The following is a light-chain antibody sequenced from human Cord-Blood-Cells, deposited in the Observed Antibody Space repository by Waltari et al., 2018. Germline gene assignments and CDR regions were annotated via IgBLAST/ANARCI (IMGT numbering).Light chain of an antibody. CDR3: QQRSNWPPMYT. CDR2: DAS. Sequence: IVLTQSPAPLSLSPGERATLSCRSSQSVSSYLAWYQQKPGQAPRLLIYDASNRATGIPARFSGSGSGTDFTLTISSLEPEDFAVYYCQQRSNWPPMYTFGQGTKLEIK. CDR1: QSVSSY. J-gene: IGKJ2*01. V-gene: IGKV3-11*01.